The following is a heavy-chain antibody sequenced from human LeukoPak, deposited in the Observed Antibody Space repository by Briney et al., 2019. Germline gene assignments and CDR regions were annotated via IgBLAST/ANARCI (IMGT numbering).Heavy chain of an antibody. CDR1: GGTFSSYA. J-gene: IGHJ4*02. V-gene: IGHV1-69*01. D-gene: IGHD2-2*01. CDR3: ARGGQLLPFDY. Sequence: SVKVACKASGGTFSSYAISWVRQAPGQGLEWMGGIIPIFGTANYAQKFPGRVTITADESTSTAYMELSSLRSEDTAVYYCARGGQLLPFDYWGQGTLVTVSS. CDR2: IIPIFGTA.